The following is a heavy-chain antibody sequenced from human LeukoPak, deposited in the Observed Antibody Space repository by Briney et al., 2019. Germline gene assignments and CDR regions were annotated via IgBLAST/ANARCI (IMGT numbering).Heavy chain of an antibody. J-gene: IGHJ3*02. CDR2: IYHSGST. CDR3: ARLWGAITNDAFDI. D-gene: IGHD3-16*01. V-gene: IGHV4-38-2*02. Sequence: PSETLSLTCTVSGYSISSGYYWGWIRQPPGKGLEWIGSIYHSGSTYYNPSLKSRVTISVDTSKNQFSLKLSSVTAADAAVYYCARLWGAITNDAFDIWGQGTMVTVSS. CDR1: GYSISSGYY.